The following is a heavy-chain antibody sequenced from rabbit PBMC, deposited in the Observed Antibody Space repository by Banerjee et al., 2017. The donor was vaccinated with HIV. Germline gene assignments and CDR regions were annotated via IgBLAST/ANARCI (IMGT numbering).Heavy chain of an antibody. CDR2: IYTGSSGRI. Sequence: QEQLVESGGDLVQPEGSLTLTCTASGFSFSSNYYMCWVRQAPGKGLEWIACIYTGSSGRIVYATWAKGRFTISKTSSTTVTLKMTSLTAADTATYFCARDAIGWNFNLWGQGTLVTVS. D-gene: IGHD1-1*01. J-gene: IGHJ4*01. V-gene: IGHV1S45*01. CDR3: ARDAIGWNFNL. CDR1: GFSFSSNYY.